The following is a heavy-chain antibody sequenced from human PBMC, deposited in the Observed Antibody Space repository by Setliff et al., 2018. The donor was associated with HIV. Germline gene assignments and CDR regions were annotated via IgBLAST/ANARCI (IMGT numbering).Heavy chain of an antibody. Sequence: SETLSLTCTVSGGSIINNFWSWIRPPPGKGLEWIGYVSSIGNTNYNPSLKSRVTISVDTSKNQFSLQLNSVTAADTAVYFCARTRAPYFFDFWGQGAQVTVSS. V-gene: IGHV4-4*08. CDR2: VSSIGNT. J-gene: IGHJ4*02. CDR3: ARTRAPYFFDF. CDR1: GGSIINNF. D-gene: IGHD1-26*01.